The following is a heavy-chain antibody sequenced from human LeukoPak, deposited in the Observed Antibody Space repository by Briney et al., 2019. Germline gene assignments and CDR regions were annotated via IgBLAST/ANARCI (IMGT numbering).Heavy chain of an antibody. CDR2: IVPILGTA. J-gene: IGHJ4*02. CDR1: GGTFSTYA. D-gene: IGHD6-13*01. Sequence: LVKVSCKASGGTFSTYAISWVRQAPGQGLEWVGRIVPILGTANYAQNFQGRVTITADRSTTTAYMELSSLRSEDTAVYYCARVPQGSSWPYYFDYWGQGTLVTVSS. V-gene: IGHV1-69*04. CDR3: ARVPQGSSWPYYFDY.